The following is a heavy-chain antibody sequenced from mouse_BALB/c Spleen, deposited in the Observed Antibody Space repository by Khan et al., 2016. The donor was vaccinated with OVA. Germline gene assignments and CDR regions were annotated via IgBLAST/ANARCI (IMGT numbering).Heavy chain of an antibody. D-gene: IGHD2-12*01. J-gene: IGHJ3*01. CDR2: MIYSGNT. CDR3: ARSTYSDDFAY. Sequence: EVQLQESGPSLVKPSQTLSLTCSVTGDSITSGYWSWIRKFPGNKLEYMGYMIYSGNTYYNPSLKSRISITRHTAKNQYYLQLNSVTTEDTAPYYCARSTYSDDFAYWGQGTLVTVSA. V-gene: IGHV3-8*02. CDR1: GDSITSGY.